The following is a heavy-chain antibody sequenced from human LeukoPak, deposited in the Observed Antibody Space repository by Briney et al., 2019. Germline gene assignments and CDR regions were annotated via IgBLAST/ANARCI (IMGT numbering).Heavy chain of an antibody. D-gene: IGHD4-17*01. CDR1: GYTLTELS. J-gene: IGHJ4*02. CDR2: FDPEDGET. CDR3: ATHNYGDFPFDY. Sequence: ASVKVSCKVSGYTLTELSMHWVRQAPGKGLEWMGGFDPEDGETIYAQKFQGRVTMTEDTSTDTAYMELSSLRSEDTAVYYCATHNYGDFPFDYWGQGTLVTVSS. V-gene: IGHV1-24*01.